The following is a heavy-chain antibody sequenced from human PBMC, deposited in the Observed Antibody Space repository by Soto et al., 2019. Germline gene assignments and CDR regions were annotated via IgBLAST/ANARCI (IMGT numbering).Heavy chain of an antibody. D-gene: IGHD6-19*01. CDR2: INAGNGNT. J-gene: IGHJ4*02. CDR1: GYTFTSYA. V-gene: IGHV1-3*05. CDR3: AGDGEYGSGWYDQRHIHFDL. Sequence: QVQLVQSGAEEKKPGASVKVSCKASGYTFTSYAMHWVRQAPGQRLERMGWINAGNGNTKYSQKFQGRVTMTRDTTGSTAYMRVSSLRSEDTAVYCCAGDGEYGSGWYDQRHIHFDLWGQGTLVTVSS.